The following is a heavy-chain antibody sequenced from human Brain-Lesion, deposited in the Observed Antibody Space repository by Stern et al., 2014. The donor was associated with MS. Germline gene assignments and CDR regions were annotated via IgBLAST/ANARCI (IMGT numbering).Heavy chain of an antibody. D-gene: IGHD3-3*01. CDR3: ATLDFVRPAAGRGWFDP. CDR1: GFSFYDYA. V-gene: IGHV3-9*01. Sequence: VQLVESGGGLVQPGRSLRLSCAASGFSFYDYAIHWVRQAPGKGLEWVSGITSDSGTIVYADSVKARFPISRDNAKNSLYLQMNSLGVEDTAFYYCATLDFVRPAAGRGWFDPWGQGTLVTVSS. J-gene: IGHJ5*02. CDR2: ITSDSGTI.